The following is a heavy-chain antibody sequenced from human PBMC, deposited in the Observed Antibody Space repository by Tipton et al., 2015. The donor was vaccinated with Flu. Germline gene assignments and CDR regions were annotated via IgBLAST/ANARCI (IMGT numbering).Heavy chain of an antibody. V-gene: IGHV1-69*01. D-gene: IGHD5-18*01. J-gene: IGHJ3*02. CDR1: GGTFDTYS. CDR3: ARLAMASRALDI. CDR2: VNPFFGPP. Sequence: QSGAEVKKPGSSVKVSCKASGGTFDTYSITWVRQAPGQGLEWMGGVNPFFGPPKYAPKFQDRVTIDADDSTSTAYMELRGLRFDDTAVYFCARLAMASRALDIWGQGTMVTVSS.